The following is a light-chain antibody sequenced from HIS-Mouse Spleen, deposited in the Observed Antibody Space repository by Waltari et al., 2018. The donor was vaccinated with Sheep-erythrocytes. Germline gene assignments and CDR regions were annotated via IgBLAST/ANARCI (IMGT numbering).Light chain of an antibody. CDR3: CSYAGSYNHV. CDR2: DVS. V-gene: IGLV2-11*01. J-gene: IGLJ1*01. Sequence: QSALTQPRSVSGSPGQSVPISCTGTSSDGGGYNSVSWYQQHPGKAPNLMIYDVSKRPSGVPDRFSGSKSGNTASLTISGLQAEDEADYYCCSYAGSYNHVFATGTKVTVL. CDR1: SSDGGGYNS.